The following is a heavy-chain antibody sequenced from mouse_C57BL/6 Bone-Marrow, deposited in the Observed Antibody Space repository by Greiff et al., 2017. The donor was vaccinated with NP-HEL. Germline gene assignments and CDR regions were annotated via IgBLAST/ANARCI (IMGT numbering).Heavy chain of an antibody. CDR3: ARNPFRDYWYFDV. CDR2: IWSGGST. J-gene: IGHJ1*03. Sequence: VKLVESGPGLVQPSQSLSITCTVSGFSLTSYGLHWVRQSPGKGLEWLGVIWSGGSTDYNAAFISRLSISKDNSKSQVFFKMNSLQADDTAIYYCARNPFRDYWYFDVWGTGTTVTVSS. CDR1: GFSLTSYG. D-gene: IGHD3-3*01. V-gene: IGHV2-2*01.